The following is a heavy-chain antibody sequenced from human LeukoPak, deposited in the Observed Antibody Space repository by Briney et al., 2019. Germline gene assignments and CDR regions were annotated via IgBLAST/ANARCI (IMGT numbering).Heavy chain of an antibody. Sequence: ASVKVSCKASGGTFSSYAISWVRQAPGQGLEWMGRINPNSGGTNYAQKFQGRVTMTRDTSISTAYMGLSRLRSDDTAVYYCARERDTAQMDVWGKGTTVTVSS. V-gene: IGHV1-2*06. CDR2: INPNSGGT. J-gene: IGHJ6*04. CDR3: ARERDTAQMDV. D-gene: IGHD5-18*01. CDR1: GGTFSSYA.